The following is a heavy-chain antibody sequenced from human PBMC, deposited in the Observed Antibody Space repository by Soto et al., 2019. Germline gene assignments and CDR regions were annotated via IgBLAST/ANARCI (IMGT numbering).Heavy chain of an antibody. CDR3: VSFLYCGSGSLMDL. V-gene: IGHV4-31*03. J-gene: IGHJ6*02. D-gene: IGHD3-10*01. Sequence: SETLSLTCTVSGGSISSGGYYWSWIRQHPGKGLGWIGYIYYRGSTYYNPSLKSRVTVSVDTTKTQFSLKLSSVTAADTAVYYCVSFLYCGSGSLMDLRGQGTTVTGSS. CDR2: IYYRGST. CDR1: GGSISSGGYY.